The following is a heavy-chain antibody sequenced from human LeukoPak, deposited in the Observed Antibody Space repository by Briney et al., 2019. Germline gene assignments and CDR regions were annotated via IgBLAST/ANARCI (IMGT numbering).Heavy chain of an antibody. CDR3: ARERRLSDYGDSKSLFGYYFDY. V-gene: IGHV3-49*04. D-gene: IGHD4-17*01. Sequence: GGSLRLSCSASGFTFGDYAMSWVRQAPGKGLEWVGFIRGKAYGGTTEYAASVKGRFTISRDDSKNTLYLQMNSLRAEDTAVYYCARERRLSDYGDSKSLFGYYFDYWGQGTLVTVSS. J-gene: IGHJ4*02. CDR1: GFTFGDYA. CDR2: IRGKAYGGTT.